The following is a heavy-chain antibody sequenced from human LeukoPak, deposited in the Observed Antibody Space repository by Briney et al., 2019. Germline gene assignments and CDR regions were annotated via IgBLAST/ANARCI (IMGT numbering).Heavy chain of an antibody. Sequence: SETLSLTCTVSGGSISNYYWSWIRQPPGKGLEWIGEINHSGSTNYNPSLKSRVTISVDTSKNQFSLKLSSVTAADTAVYYCARGRRRVVTLDYWGQGTLVTVSS. V-gene: IGHV4-34*01. CDR1: GGSISNYY. CDR3: ARGRRRVVTLDY. CDR2: INHSGST. J-gene: IGHJ4*02. D-gene: IGHD2-21*02.